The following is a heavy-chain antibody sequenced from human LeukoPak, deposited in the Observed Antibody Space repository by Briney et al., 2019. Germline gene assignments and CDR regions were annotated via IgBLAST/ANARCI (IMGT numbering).Heavy chain of an antibody. D-gene: IGHD3-10*01. Sequence: ASETLSLTCAVYGGSFSGYYWSWIRQPPGKGLEWIGEINHSGSTNYNPSLKSRVTISVDTSKHQFSLKPSSVTAADTAVYYCASTARHTLRGSGYYGMDVWGQGTTVTVSS. J-gene: IGHJ6*02. CDR2: INHSGST. CDR1: GGSFSGYY. CDR3: ASTARHTLRGSGYYGMDV. V-gene: IGHV4-34*01.